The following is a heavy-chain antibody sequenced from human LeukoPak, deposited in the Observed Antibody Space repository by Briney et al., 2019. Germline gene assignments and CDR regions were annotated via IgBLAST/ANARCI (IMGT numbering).Heavy chain of an antibody. Sequence: QPGRSLRLSCAASGFTFSSYGMHWVCQAPGKGLEWVAVIWYDGSNKYYADSVKGRFTISRDNSKNTLYLQMNSLRAEDTAVYYCARTQPSIAARHSYYYYGMDVWGQGTTVTVSS. V-gene: IGHV3-33*01. J-gene: IGHJ6*02. CDR1: GFTFSSYG. D-gene: IGHD6-6*01. CDR2: IWYDGSNK. CDR3: ARTQPSIAARHSYYYYGMDV.